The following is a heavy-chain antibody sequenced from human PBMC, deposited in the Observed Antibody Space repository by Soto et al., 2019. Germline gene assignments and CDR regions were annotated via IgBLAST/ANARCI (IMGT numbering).Heavy chain of an antibody. J-gene: IGHJ3*02. D-gene: IGHD2-8*01. CDR2: INTDNGNT. CDR3: ARQGDSRILRDTFDM. V-gene: IGHV1-3*04. CDR1: GYTFTHYA. Sequence: QVQLVQPGAEVKQPGASVKVSCKSSGYTFTHYAMHWVRQAPGQGLEWLGWINTDNGNTAFSQKFQGRVSITMDTSASTAYVELSSLTSEDTAVYYCARQGDSRILRDTFDMWGQGILVTVAS.